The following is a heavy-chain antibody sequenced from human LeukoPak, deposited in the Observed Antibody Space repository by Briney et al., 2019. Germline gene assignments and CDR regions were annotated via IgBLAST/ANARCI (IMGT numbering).Heavy chain of an antibody. CDR2: IWYDGSNK. CDR3: ARGRWDTGGLHGLDV. D-gene: IGHD2-8*02. V-gene: IGHV3-33*01. J-gene: IGHJ6*02. Sequence: GGSLRLSCAASGFTFSSFGMHWVRQALGKGLEWVAVIWYDGSNKYYADSVKGRFTISRDNSQNTLYLQGNNLRAEDTAVYCCARGRWDTGGLHGLDVWGQGTTVTVSS. CDR1: GFTFSSFG.